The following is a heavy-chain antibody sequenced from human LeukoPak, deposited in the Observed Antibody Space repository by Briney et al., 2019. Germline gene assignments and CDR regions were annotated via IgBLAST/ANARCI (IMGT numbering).Heavy chain of an antibody. CDR3: ARHSGSGLYYYYGMDV. J-gene: IGHJ6*02. Sequence: PGGSLRLSCAASGFTFSSYAMSWVRQAPGKGLEWVSAISGSGGSTYYADSVKGRFTISRDNSKNTLYLQMNSLRAEDTAVYYCARHSGSGLYYYYGMDVWGQGTTVTVSS. CDR1: GFTFSSYA. CDR2: ISGSGGST. D-gene: IGHD3-10*01. V-gene: IGHV3-23*01.